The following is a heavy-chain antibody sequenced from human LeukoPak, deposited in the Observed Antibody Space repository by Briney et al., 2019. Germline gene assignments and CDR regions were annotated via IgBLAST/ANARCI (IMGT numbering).Heavy chain of an antibody. D-gene: IGHD5-18*01. J-gene: IGHJ4*02. Sequence: GGSLRLSCAASGFTFSSYSMNWVRQAPGKGLGWVSSISSSSSYIYYADSVKGRFTISRDNSKNTLYLQMNSLRAEDTAVYYCAKRRIQLWFDYWGQGTLVTVSS. CDR2: ISSSSSYI. CDR1: GFTFSSYS. CDR3: AKRRIQLWFDY. V-gene: IGHV3-21*04.